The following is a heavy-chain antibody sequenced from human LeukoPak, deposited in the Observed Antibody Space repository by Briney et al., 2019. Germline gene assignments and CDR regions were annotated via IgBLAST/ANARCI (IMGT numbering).Heavy chain of an antibody. CDR3: AASFGASDY. CDR1: GFTFTSSA. Sequence: ASVKVSCKASGFTFTSSAMQWVRQARGQRLGWIGWIVVGSGNTNYAQKFQERVTITRDMSTSTAYMKLSSLRPEDTAVYYCAASFGASDYWGQGTLVTVSS. V-gene: IGHV1-58*02. CDR2: IVVGSGNT. J-gene: IGHJ4*02. D-gene: IGHD3-10*01.